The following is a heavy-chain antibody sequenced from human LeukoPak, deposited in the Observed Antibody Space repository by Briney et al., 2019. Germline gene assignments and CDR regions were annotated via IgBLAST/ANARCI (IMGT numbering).Heavy chain of an antibody. J-gene: IGHJ4*02. CDR2: INQDGRAK. V-gene: IGHV3-7*01. D-gene: IGHD3-22*01. CDR1: GFTFSNYW. Sequence: PGGSLRLSCAASGFTFSNYWMSWVRQAPGKELEWVGNINQDGRAKYYVDSVKGRFTISRDNAKNSVYLQMNSLRDEDTAVYYCASSHDSSGNDWGQGTLVTVSS. CDR3: ASSHDSSGND.